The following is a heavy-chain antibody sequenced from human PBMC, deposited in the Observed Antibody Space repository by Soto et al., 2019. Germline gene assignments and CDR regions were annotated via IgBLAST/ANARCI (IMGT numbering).Heavy chain of an antibody. D-gene: IGHD3-9*01. CDR2: IYYSGST. CDR3: AREMRTWLLNAVLDP. CDR1: RRSRRRGSYY. V-gene: IGHV4-61*01. J-gene: IGHJ5*02. Sequence: SETLSLTGTVSRRSRRRGSYYSSWLWQTAGKGLEWIGYIYYSGSTNYNPSLKSRVTISVDTSKNQFSLKLSSVTAADTAVYYCAREMRTWLLNAVLDPWGLGTLVTVS.